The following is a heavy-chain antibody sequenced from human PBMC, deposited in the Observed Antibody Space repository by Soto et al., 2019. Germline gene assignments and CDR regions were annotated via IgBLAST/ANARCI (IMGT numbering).Heavy chain of an antibody. CDR2: IYYSGST. CDR1: GGSISSGGYY. Sequence: PSETLSLTCTVSGGSISSGGYYWSWIRRHPGKGLEWIGYIYYSGSTYYNPSLRSRVTISVDTSKNQFSLKLSSVTAADTAVYYCARGPDGYNYKGYFQHWGQGTLVTVSS. D-gene: IGHD5-12*01. V-gene: IGHV4-31*03. J-gene: IGHJ1*01. CDR3: ARGPDGYNYKGYFQH.